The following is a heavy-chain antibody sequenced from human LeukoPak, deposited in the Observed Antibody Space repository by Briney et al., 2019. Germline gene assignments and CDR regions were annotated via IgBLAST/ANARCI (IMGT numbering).Heavy chain of an antibody. J-gene: IGHJ4*02. Sequence: GGSLRLSCAASGFTFSDYWLSWVRQAPGKGLEWVANMNRDGSEKNYVDSMKGRITISRDNAKNSLYLQMNSLRVEDTAVYYCARDSYTYCGGDCYIDYGGQGTLVTVSS. CDR2: MNRDGSEK. D-gene: IGHD2-21*02. CDR1: GFTFSDYW. CDR3: ARDSYTYCGGDCYIDY. V-gene: IGHV3-7*01.